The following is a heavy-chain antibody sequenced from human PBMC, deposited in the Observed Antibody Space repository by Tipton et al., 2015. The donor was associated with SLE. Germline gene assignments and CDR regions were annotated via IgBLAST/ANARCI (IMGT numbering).Heavy chain of an antibody. CDR2: IYYTGSA. Sequence: TLSLTCTVSGDSINNKNYYWGWIRQPPGKGLEWIGAIYYTGSAYYNPSLKNRVTISLVSSRDHFSLNLTSVTAADTAVYYCARYRMLVIASFDYWGQGTPVTVSS. CDR1: GDSINNKNYY. D-gene: IGHD2-21*01. CDR3: ARYRMLVIASFDY. J-gene: IGHJ4*02. V-gene: IGHV4-39*07.